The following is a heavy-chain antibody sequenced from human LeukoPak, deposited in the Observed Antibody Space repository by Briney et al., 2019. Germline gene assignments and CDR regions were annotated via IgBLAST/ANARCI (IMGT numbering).Heavy chain of an antibody. D-gene: IGHD3-10*01. V-gene: IGHV3-23*01. Sequence: PGGYLRLSGAASGFTFSSYSMNGVREAPGKGLEGVSAISGSGGSTYYADSGKGRFTISRDNSKNTLYLQMNSLRAEDTAVYYCAKDVVNYYGSGSSFDYWGQGTLVTVSS. J-gene: IGHJ4*02. CDR1: GFTFSSYS. CDR2: ISGSGGST. CDR3: AKDVVNYYGSGSSFDY.